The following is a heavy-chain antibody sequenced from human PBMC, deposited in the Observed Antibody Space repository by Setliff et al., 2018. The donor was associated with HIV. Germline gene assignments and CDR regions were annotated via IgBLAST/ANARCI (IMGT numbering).Heavy chain of an antibody. CDR1: GGSFSGDY. J-gene: IGHJ4*02. D-gene: IGHD2-15*01. V-gene: IGHV4-34*01. Sequence: SETLSLTCGVYGGSFSGDYWSWIHQPPGKGLEWIGEIHHSGSTKYNPSLQSRVTILVDTSNKQLSLNLGSVTAADTAVYFCARHGGHSFDSWGQGTLVTVSS. CDR3: ARHGGHSFDS. CDR2: IHHSGST.